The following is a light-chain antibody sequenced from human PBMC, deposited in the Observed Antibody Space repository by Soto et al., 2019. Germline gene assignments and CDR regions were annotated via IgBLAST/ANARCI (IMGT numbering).Light chain of an antibody. J-gene: IGLJ3*02. Sequence: QSALTQPASVSGSPGQSITISCTGTSSDIGSYNLVSWYQQDPGKAPKLLIYDVSERPSGVSNRFSGSKSGNTASLTISGLQVDDEADYYCCSYAGSSALVFGGGTKLTVL. CDR1: SSDIGSYNL. CDR2: DVS. CDR3: CSYAGSSALV. V-gene: IGLV2-23*02.